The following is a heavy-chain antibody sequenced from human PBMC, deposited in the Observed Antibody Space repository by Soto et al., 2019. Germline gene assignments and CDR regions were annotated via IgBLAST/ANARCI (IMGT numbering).Heavy chain of an antibody. J-gene: IGHJ5*02. CDR1: GGTFSSYS. CDR3: ARGGAVVVPGAVDRHNWFDP. Sequence: QVQLVQSGAEVKKTVSSVKVSCESSGGTFSSYSFSWVRQAPGQGLEWMGRVIPILGMANYAQKFQGRVTIIAYKSTSTVYMELRSLRSEDTAVYYCARGGAVVVPGAVDRHNWFDPWGQGTLVTVTS. CDR2: VIPILGMA. D-gene: IGHD2-2*01. V-gene: IGHV1-69*02.